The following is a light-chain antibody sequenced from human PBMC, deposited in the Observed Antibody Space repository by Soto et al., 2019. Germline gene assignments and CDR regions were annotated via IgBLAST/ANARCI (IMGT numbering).Light chain of an antibody. V-gene: IGKV3D-20*02. CDR2: AAS. CDR3: LHRSDWRT. J-gene: IGKJ1*01. Sequence: EIVLTQSPGTLSLSPGERATLSCRASQSVSSSYFAWYQQKPGQAPRLLIYAASSRATGIPDRFSGSGSGADLSLTISSLEHEDFAVYYWLHRSDWRTFGRGTKVEIK. CDR1: QSVSSSY.